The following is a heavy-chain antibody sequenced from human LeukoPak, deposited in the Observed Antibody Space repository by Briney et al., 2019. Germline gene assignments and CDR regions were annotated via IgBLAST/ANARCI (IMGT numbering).Heavy chain of an antibody. V-gene: IGHV1-8*01. CDR3: ARGLYGGNYYYFDY. J-gene: IGHJ4*02. Sequence: ASVKVSCKASGYTFTSYDINWVRQATGQGFEWMGWMNPNSGNTGYAQKFQGRVTMTRNTSISTAYMELSSLRSEDTAVYYCARGLYGGNYYYFDYWGQGTLVTVSS. CDR2: MNPNSGNT. D-gene: IGHD4-23*01. CDR1: GYTFTSYD.